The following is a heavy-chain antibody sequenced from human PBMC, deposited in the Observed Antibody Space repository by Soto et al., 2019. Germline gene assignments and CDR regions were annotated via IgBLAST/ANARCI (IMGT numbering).Heavy chain of an antibody. V-gene: IGHV4-59*08. CDR2: IYYSGST. J-gene: IGHJ4*02. Sequence: SETLSLTCTVSGGSISSYYWSWIRQPPGKGLEWIGYIYYSGSTNYIPSLKSRVTISVDTSKNLFSLKLSSVTAADTAVYYCASLPLSYDFWSGYYRGDYWGQGTLVTVSS. CDR1: GGSISSYY. CDR3: ASLPLSYDFWSGYYRGDY. D-gene: IGHD3-3*01.